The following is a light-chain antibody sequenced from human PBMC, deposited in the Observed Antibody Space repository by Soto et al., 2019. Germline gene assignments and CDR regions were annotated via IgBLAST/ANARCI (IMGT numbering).Light chain of an antibody. V-gene: IGKV1-5*01. CDR3: QQYNSYWT. CDR1: QSVNNW. J-gene: IGKJ1*01. CDR2: DAS. Sequence: DIPMTQYPSTLSASVGERVTISCRASQSVNNWLAWYQRKPGKAPKLLIHDASTLESGIPSRFSGSGSGTEFTLTISSLQPDDFATYYCQQYNSYWTFGQGTMVEIK.